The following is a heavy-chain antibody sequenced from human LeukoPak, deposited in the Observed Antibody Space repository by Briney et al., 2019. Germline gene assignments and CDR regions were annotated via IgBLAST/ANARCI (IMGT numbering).Heavy chain of an antibody. D-gene: IGHD6-13*01. Sequence: ASVKVSCKASGYTFTSYYMHWVRQAPGQGLEWMGWISAYNGNTNYAQKLQGRVTMTTDTSTSTAYMELRSLRSDDTAVYYCARDAPGIAAAGNYYYYGMDVWGQGTTVTVSS. CDR1: GYTFTSYY. V-gene: IGHV1-18*04. CDR2: ISAYNGNT. CDR3: ARDAPGIAAAGNYYYYGMDV. J-gene: IGHJ6*02.